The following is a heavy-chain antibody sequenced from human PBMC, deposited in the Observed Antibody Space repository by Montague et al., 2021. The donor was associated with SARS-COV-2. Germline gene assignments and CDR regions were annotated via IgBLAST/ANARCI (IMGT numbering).Heavy chain of an antibody. CDR3: ARPRTRPPALRAFSVSSVDFATWPSSQTSVYDGASDTAGYPVRSALPVRLGDLFVDSLDP. CDR1: GGSFGDCF. J-gene: IGHJ5*01. D-gene: IGHD3-3*02. Sequence: SETLSLTCAVYGGSFGDCFWSWIRQPLGKGLEWIGDINQSGSTKYIAYLKSRVTMSVDTSKNQVSLRLTSVTAAATAVYYCARPRTRPPALRAFSVSSVDFATWPSSQTSVYDGASDTAGYPVRSALPVRLGDLFVDSLDPWGRGTLVIVSS. CDR2: INQSGST. V-gene: IGHV4-34*01.